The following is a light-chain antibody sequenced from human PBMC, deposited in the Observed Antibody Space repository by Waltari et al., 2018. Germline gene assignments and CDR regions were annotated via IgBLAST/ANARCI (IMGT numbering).Light chain of an antibody. V-gene: IGKV3-11*01. J-gene: IGKJ1*01. CDR2: GAS. Sequence: RATPNSRVYLAWDQKRPGAGPTHRIYGASDRDTGVPASFRGSGAGTDFNYTSSSLEPEDFAVYYCQQRTDTPPVTFGQGPRVEMK. CDR3: QQRTDTPPVT. CDR1: PNSRVY.